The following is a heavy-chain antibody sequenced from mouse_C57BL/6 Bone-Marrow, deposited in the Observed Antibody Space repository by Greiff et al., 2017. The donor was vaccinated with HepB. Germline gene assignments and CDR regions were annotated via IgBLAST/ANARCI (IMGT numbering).Heavy chain of an antibody. CDR2: INYDGSST. J-gene: IGHJ4*01. D-gene: IGHD1-1*01. CDR1: GFTFSDYY. Sequence: EVKLMESEGGLVQPGSSMKLSCTASGFTFSDYYMAWVRQVPEKGLEWVANINYDGSSTYYLDSLKSRFIISRDNAKNILYLQMSSLKSEDTATYYCAREGYYYGSGVCAMDYWGQGTSVTVPS. CDR3: AREGYYYGSGVCAMDY. V-gene: IGHV5-16*01.